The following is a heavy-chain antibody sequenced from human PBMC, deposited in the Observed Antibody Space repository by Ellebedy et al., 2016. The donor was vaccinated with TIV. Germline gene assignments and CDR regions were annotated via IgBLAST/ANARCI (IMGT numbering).Heavy chain of an antibody. CDR1: GGSFSGYY. J-gene: IGHJ5*02. Sequence: MPSETLSLTCAVYGGSFSGYYWSWIRQPPGQGLEWIGEIYHSGSTNYNPSLKSRVTMSVDTSKNQLSLKLSSVTAADTAVYYCARALPENWFDPWGQGTLVTVSS. CDR2: IYHSGST. D-gene: IGHD1-14*01. CDR3: ARALPENWFDP. V-gene: IGHV4-34*01.